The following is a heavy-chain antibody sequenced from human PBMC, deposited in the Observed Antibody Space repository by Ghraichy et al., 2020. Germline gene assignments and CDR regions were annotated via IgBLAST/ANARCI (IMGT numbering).Heavy chain of an antibody. CDR3: ARSPAVYYYDSSGYYSGWFDP. D-gene: IGHD3-22*01. Sequence: GGSLRLSCAASGFTVSSNYMSWVRQAPGKGLEWVSVIYSGGSTYYADSVKGRFTISRDNSKNTLYLQMNSLRAEDTAVYYCARSPAVYYYDSSGYYSGWFDPWGQGTLVTVSS. J-gene: IGHJ5*02. V-gene: IGHV3-53*01. CDR2: IYSGGST. CDR1: GFTVSSNY.